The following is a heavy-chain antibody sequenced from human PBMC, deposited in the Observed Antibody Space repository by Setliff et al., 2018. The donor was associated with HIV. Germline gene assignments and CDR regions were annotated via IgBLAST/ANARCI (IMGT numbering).Heavy chain of an antibody. CDR1: NGSFSGYY. CDR2: INHSAST. V-gene: IGHV4-34*01. J-gene: IGHJ4*02. Sequence: TSETLSLTCAVYNGSFSGYYWSWIRQPPGMGLEWIGEINHSASTNYNPSPKSRVTISVYTSKNQFSLKLTSVTAADTAVYYCARRVILSYGYYFDYWGQGTLVTVSS. CDR3: ARRVILSYGYYFDY. D-gene: IGHD3-16*02.